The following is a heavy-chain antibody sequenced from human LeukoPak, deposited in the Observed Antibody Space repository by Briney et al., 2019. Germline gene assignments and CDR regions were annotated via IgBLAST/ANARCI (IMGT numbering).Heavy chain of an antibody. CDR1: GGSISSYY. J-gene: IGHJ6*04. V-gene: IGHV4-4*07. D-gene: IGHD2-2*02. CDR3: ARGNIVVPAAITPLLDV. Sequence: TSETLSLTCTVSGGSISSYYWSWIRQPAGKGLEWIGRIYTSGSTNYNPSLKSRVTMSVDTSKNQFSLKLSSVTAADTAVYYCARGNIVVPAAITPLLDVWGKGTTVTVSS. CDR2: IYTSGST.